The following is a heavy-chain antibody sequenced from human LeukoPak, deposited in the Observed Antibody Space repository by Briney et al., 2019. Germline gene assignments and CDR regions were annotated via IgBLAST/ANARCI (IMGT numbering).Heavy chain of an antibody. D-gene: IGHD6-19*01. V-gene: IGHV3-66*01. J-gene: IGHJ4*02. CDR1: GFTVSSNY. CDR2: SYSGNTT. CDR3: ATYRSGRRGYYFDS. Sequence: GGSLRLSCADSGFTVSSNYMSWVRQAPGEGVEWVAISYSGNTTYCADSVRGRFTISRDKSKNRLHLQMNGLRAEDTAVYYGATYRSGRRGYYFDSWGQGTLVTVSS.